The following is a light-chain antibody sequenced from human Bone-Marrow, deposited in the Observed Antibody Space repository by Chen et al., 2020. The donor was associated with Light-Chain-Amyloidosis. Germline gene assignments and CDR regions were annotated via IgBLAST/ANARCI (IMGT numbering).Light chain of an antibody. Sequence: EIVLTQSTGTLSLSPGERATLSCRTSRSVRSSYIAWYQQRPGQAPRLLIYDTVYRASGTPNRFSGSGSGTDFTLTISRLEPEDSAVYYCHQCGTSPITFGQWTKVEVK. CDR2: DTV. CDR1: RSVRSSY. J-gene: IGKJ1*01. V-gene: IGKV3-20*01. CDR3: HQCGTSPIT.